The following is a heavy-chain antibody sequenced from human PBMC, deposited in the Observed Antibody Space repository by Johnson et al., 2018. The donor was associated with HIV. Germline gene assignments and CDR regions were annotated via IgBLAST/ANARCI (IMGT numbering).Heavy chain of an antibody. CDR1: GFTFSSYG. Sequence: QMLLVESGGGVVPPGGSLRLSCAASGFTFSSYGMHWVRQAPGKGLEWVAVTSNDGSNKYYADSVKGRFPIYRDNFKNTLSLQMNGLRPEDTAVYYCAKEDPGRRSFDIWGQGTVVTVSS. J-gene: IGHJ3*02. D-gene: IGHD2-15*01. CDR3: AKEDPGRRSFDI. V-gene: IGHV3-30*19. CDR2: TSNDGSNK.